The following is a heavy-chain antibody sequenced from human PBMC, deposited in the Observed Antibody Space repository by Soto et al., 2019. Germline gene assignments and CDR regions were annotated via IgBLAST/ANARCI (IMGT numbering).Heavy chain of an antibody. CDR3: ARGGIAARGSLNWFDP. D-gene: IGHD6-13*01. CDR2: INPNSGGT. Sequence: QVQLVQSGAEVKKPGASVKVSCKASGYTFTGYYMHWVRQAPGQGLEWMGWINPNSGGTNYAQKFQGRVTMTRDTSISTAYMELGRLRSDDTAVYYCARGGIAARGSLNWFDPWGQGTLVTVSS. CDR1: GYTFTGYY. J-gene: IGHJ5*02. V-gene: IGHV1-2*02.